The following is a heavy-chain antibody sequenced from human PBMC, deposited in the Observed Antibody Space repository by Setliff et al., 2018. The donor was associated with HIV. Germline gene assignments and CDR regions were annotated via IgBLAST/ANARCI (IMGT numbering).Heavy chain of an antibody. Sequence: ASVKVSCKASGHTFTNVDIHWLRRATGQGLEWMGWMNPNTGVSGYALKFRARVTMTRDTSISTAYMELSSLTSEDTAVYYCARGKGVGGVVITGGLDVWGKGTTVTSPQ. CDR3: ARGKGVGGVVITGGLDV. CDR1: GHTFTNVD. D-gene: IGHD3-10*01. CDR2: MNPNTGVS. V-gene: IGHV1-8*01. J-gene: IGHJ6*04.